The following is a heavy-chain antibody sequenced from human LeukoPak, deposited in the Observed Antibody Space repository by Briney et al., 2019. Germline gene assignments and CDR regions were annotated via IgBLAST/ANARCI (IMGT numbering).Heavy chain of an antibody. D-gene: IGHD6-19*01. CDR3: ARDRGIAVAGTHAFDI. V-gene: IGHV1-18*01. CDR1: GGTFSSYA. J-gene: IGHJ3*02. Sequence: ASVKVSCKASGGTFSSYAISWVRQAPGQGLEWMGWISAYNGNTNYAQKLQGRVTMTTDTSTSTAYMELRSLRSDDTAVYYCARDRGIAVAGTHAFDIWGQGTMVTVSS. CDR2: ISAYNGNT.